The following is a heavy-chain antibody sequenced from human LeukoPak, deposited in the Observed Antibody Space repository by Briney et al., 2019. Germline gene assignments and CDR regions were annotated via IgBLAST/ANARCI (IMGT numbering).Heavy chain of an antibody. J-gene: IGHJ5*02. CDR3: ARRLTQYDCFDP. V-gene: IGHV6-1*01. CDR2: TYYRSTWYN. CDR1: GGSVSSNSVT. Sequence: SQTLSLTCAISGGSVSSNSVTWNWIRQSQSRGLEWLGRTYYRSTWYNDYAVSVRGRITVNPDTSKNQFSLHLNSVTPEDTAVYYCARRLTQYDCFDPWGQGILVTVSS. D-gene: IGHD2-2*01.